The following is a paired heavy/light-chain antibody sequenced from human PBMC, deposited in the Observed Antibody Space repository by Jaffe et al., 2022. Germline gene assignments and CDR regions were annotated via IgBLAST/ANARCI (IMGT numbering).Heavy chain of an antibody. CDR1: GFTFSSYG. J-gene: IGHJ6*03. V-gene: IGHV3-30*02. CDR2: IHNDGSKE. CDR3: ARDPRGGRTVTTTGYHYYYMDV. Sequence: QVQMEESGGGVVQPGGSLRLSCATSGFTFSSYGMHWVRQAPGQGLEWVAFIHNDGSKEYCADSVKGRFTISRDNSKNTLYLQMNSLRGEDTAVYYCARDPRGGRTVTTTGYHYYYMDVWGKGTTVTVSS. D-gene: IGHD4-17*01.
Light chain of an antibody. CDR2: KDS. V-gene: IGLV3-25*03. J-gene: IGLJ2*01. CDR1: ALPKQY. CDR3: QSADSSGTYPYVV. Sequence: SYDLTQPPSVSVSPGQTARITCSGDALPKQYAYWYQQKPGQAPVLVMYKDSERPSGIPERFSGSSSGTTVTLTISGVQAEDEADYYCQSADSSGTYPYVVFGGGTKLTVL.